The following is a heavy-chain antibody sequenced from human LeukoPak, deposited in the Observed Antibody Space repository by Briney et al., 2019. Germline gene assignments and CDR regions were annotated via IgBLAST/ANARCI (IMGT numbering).Heavy chain of an antibody. Sequence: PGGSLRLSCAASGFTFSSYWMSWVRQAPGKGLEWVANIKQDGSEKYYVDSVKGRFTISRDNAKNSLYLQMNSLRAEDTAVYYCARVAEMATSYAFDIWGQGTMVTVS. J-gene: IGHJ3*02. CDR2: IKQDGSEK. V-gene: IGHV3-7*04. CDR1: GFTFSSYW. CDR3: ARVAEMATSYAFDI. D-gene: IGHD5-24*01.